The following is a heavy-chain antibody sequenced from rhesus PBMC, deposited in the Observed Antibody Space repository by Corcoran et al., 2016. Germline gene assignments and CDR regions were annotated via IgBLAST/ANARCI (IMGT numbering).Heavy chain of an antibody. J-gene: IGHJ4*01. Sequence: EVQLVESGGGLVQPGGSLRLSCAASGFTFSSYDMSWVRQAPGKGLEWFYYFSYHEKTKFSAESGRGRFTSARGNARRSLSLQVSSLRAEDTAVYYCTRVQGGDVLVLLAITPYFDYWGQGVLVTVSS. D-gene: IGHD2-2*01. V-gene: IGHV3-136*01. CDR2: FSYHEKTK. CDR1: GFTFSSYD. CDR3: TRVQGGDVLVLLAITPYFDY.